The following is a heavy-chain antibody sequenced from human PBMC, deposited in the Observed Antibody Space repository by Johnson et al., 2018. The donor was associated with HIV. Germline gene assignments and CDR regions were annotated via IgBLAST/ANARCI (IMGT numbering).Heavy chain of an antibody. CDR3: AKERTAMVTPLDA. CDR1: AFTFSRYG. CDR2: ISYDGSNK. Sequence: QMLLVESGGGVVQPGRSLRLSCAASAFTFSRYGMHWVRQAPGKGLEWVALISYDGSNKYYGDSVKGRFTISRDNSKNTLFLQMNSLRDEDTAVYYCAKERTAMVTPLDAWGQGTRVTISS. D-gene: IGHD5-18*01. J-gene: IGHJ3*01. V-gene: IGHV3-30*18.